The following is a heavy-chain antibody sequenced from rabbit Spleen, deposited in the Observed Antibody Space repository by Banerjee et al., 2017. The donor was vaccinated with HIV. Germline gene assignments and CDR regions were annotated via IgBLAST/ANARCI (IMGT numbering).Heavy chain of an antibody. J-gene: IGHJ4*01. CDR2: IYADSTT. D-gene: IGHD6-1*01. CDR1: GFSFSSSYW. V-gene: IGHV1S45*01. CDR3: ARSIYGGAGHAYATGFNL. Sequence: QEQLEESGGDLVQPEGSLTLTCTASGFSFSSSYWTCWVRQAPGKGLEWIACIYADSTTYYASWAKGRFTISKISSTTVTLQMTSLTAADTATYFCARSIYGGAGHAYATGFNLWGPGTLVTVS.